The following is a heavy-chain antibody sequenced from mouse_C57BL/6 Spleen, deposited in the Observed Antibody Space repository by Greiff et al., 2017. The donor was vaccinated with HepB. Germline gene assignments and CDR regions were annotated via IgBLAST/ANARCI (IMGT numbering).Heavy chain of an antibody. D-gene: IGHD1-1*01. V-gene: IGHV5-17*01. J-gene: IGHJ4*01. CDR3: ARNFDYYGSQSFMDY. Sequence: EVHLVETGGGLVKPGGSLKLSCAASGFTFSDYGMHWVRQAPEKGLEWVAYISSGSSTIYYADTVKGRFTISRDNAKNTLFLQMTSLRSEDTAMYYCARNFDYYGSQSFMDYWGQGTSVTVSS. CDR1: GFTFSDYG. CDR2: ISSGSSTI.